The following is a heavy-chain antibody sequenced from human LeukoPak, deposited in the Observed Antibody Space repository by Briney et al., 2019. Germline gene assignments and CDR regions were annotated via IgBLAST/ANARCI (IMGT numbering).Heavy chain of an antibody. CDR2: IYTSGST. Sequence: SETLSLTCTVSGGSISRYYWSWIRQPAGKGLEWIGRIYTSGSTNYNPSLKSRVTMSVDTSKNQFSLKLSSVTAADTAVYYCARDSGSSGWYLADYWGQGTLVTVSS. CDR1: GGSISRYY. J-gene: IGHJ4*02. D-gene: IGHD6-19*01. V-gene: IGHV4-4*07. CDR3: ARDSGSSGWYLADY.